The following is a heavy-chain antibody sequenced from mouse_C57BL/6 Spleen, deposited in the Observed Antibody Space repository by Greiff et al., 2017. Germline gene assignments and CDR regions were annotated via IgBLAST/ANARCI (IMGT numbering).Heavy chain of an antibody. CDR2: ISYSGST. D-gene: IGHD4-1*01. V-gene: IGHV3-1*01. CDR1: GYSITSGYD. CDR3: ARGNWDRFDY. J-gene: IGHJ2*01. Sequence: EVKLMESGPGMVQPSQSLSLTCTVTGYSITSGYDWHWIRHFPGNKLEWMGYISYSGSTNYNPSLKSRISITHDTSKNHFFLKLNSVTTEDTATYYCARGNWDRFDYWGQGNTLTVSS.